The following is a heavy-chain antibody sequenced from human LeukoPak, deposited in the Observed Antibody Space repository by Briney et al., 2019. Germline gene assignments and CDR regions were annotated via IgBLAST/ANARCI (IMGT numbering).Heavy chain of an antibody. Sequence: GASVKVSCKASGYTFTSYDINWVRQATGQGLEWMGWMNPNSGNTGYAQKFQGRVTITADESTSTAYMELNSLRAEDTAVYYCASANWGRFDYWGQGTLVTVSS. CDR3: ASANWGRFDY. CDR1: GYTFTSYD. D-gene: IGHD7-27*01. J-gene: IGHJ4*02. V-gene: IGHV1-8*01. CDR2: MNPNSGNT.